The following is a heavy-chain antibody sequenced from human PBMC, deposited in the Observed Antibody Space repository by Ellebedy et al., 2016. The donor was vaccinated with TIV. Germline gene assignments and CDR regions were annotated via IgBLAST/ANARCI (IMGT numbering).Heavy chain of an antibody. J-gene: IGHJ4*02. CDR3: TRDFKGGVGSTTSY. Sequence: GESLKISCTTSGFTFGDYAMSWFRQAPGKGLEWVGFIRSRAYGGTTEYAASVRGRFTISTDDSKSIAYLQMNSLKTEDTAVYYGTRDFKGGVGSTTSYWGQGTLVTVSS. D-gene: IGHD3-16*01. CDR1: GFTFGDYA. CDR2: IRSRAYGGTT. V-gene: IGHV3-49*03.